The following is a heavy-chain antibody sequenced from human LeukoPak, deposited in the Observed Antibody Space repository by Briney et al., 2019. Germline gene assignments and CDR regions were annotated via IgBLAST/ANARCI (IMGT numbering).Heavy chain of an antibody. CDR3: ARFAYCGGHCWYYFDY. V-gene: IGHV4-59*01. Sequence: SETLSLTCTVSSDSISRYYWSWIRQPPGKGLEWLGYIYSSGSTNYNPSLNSRVTISVDTSKNQFSLKLSSVTAADTAVYYCARFAYCGGHCWYYFDYWGQGTLVTVSS. D-gene: IGHD2-21*02. CDR1: SDSISRYY. J-gene: IGHJ4*02. CDR2: IYSSGST.